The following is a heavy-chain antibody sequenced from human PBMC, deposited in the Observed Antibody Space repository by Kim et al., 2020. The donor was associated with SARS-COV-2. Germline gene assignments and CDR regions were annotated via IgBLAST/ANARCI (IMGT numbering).Heavy chain of an antibody. J-gene: IGHJ3*02. CDR3: AKDMLYDSRKDAAFDI. CDR1: GFTFDDYA. V-gene: IGHV3-9*01. CDR2: ISWNSGSI. D-gene: IGHD3-22*01. Sequence: GGSLRLSCAASGFTFDDYAMHWVRQAPRKGLEWVSGISWNSGSIGYADSVKGRFTISRDNAKNSLYLQMNSLRAEDTALYYCAKDMLYDSRKDAAFDIWGQGTMVTVSS.